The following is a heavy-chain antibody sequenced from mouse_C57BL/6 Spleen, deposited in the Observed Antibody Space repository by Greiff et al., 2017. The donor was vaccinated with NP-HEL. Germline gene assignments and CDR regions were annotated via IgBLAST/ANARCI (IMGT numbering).Heavy chain of an antibody. D-gene: IGHD1-1*01. V-gene: IGHV1-64*01. CDR2: IHPNSGST. CDR1: GYTFTSYW. CDR3: ARWDTTVVATPFAY. Sequence: QVQLQQPGAELVKPGASVKLSCKASGYTFTSYWMHWVKQRPGQGLEWIGMIHPNSGSTNYNEKFKSKATLTVDKSSSTAYMQLSSLTSEDSAVYYCARWDTTVVATPFAYWGQGTLVTVSA. J-gene: IGHJ3*01.